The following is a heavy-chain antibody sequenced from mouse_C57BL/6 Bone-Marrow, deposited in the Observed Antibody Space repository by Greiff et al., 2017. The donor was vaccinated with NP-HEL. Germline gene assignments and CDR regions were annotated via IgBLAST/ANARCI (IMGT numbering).Heavy chain of an antibody. CDR3: SRPYYYGSGYDY. J-gene: IGHJ2*01. CDR2: ISSGSSTI. D-gene: IGHD1-1*01. CDR1: GFTFSDYG. Sequence: EVQGVESGGGLVKPGGSLKLSCAASGFTFSDYGMHWVRQAPEKGLEWVAYISSGSSTIYYADTVKGRFTISRDNAKNTLFLHMTSLSSEDTAMYYCSRPYYYGSGYDYWGQGTTLTVSS. V-gene: IGHV5-17*01.